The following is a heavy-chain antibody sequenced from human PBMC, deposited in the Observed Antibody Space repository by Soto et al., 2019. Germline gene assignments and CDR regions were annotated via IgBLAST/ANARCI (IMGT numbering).Heavy chain of an antibody. CDR2: ISAYNGNT. V-gene: IGHV1-18*04. D-gene: IGHD3-10*01. CDR3: ATNYYGSGSSDAFDI. CDR1: GYTFTSYG. J-gene: IGHJ3*02. Sequence: ASVKVSCKASGYTFTSYGISWVRQAPGQGLEWMGWISAYNGNTIYAQKFQGRVTMTEDTSTDTAYMELSSLRSEDTAVYYCATNYYGSGSSDAFDIWGQGTMVTVSS.